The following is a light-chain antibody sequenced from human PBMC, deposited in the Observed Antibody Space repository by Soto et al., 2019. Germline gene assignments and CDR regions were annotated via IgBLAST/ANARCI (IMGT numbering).Light chain of an antibody. J-gene: IGKJ4*01. Sequence: DIQLTQSPSLLSASVGDRVTITCRASQGISRYLAWYQQKPGKAPKLLIYDASTLERGVPSRFSGSGSGTAFTLTISSLQPEDCATYDCQQLNGYLALTFGGGTTVEIK. CDR3: QQLNGYLALT. CDR1: QGISRY. V-gene: IGKV1-9*01. CDR2: DAS.